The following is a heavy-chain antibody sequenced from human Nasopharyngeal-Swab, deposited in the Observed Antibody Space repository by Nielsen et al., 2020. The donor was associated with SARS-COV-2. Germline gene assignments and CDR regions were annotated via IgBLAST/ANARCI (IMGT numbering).Heavy chain of an antibody. CDR1: GYTFTSYA. Sequence: ASVKVSCKASGYTFTSYAMHWVRQAPGQRLEWMGWINAGNGNTNYAQKLQGRVTMTTDTSTSAAYMELRSLRSDDTAVYYCATEFYGSGSYYSNWFDPWGQGTLVTVSS. J-gene: IGHJ5*02. V-gene: IGHV1-3*01. CDR3: ATEFYGSGSYYSNWFDP. CDR2: INAGNGNT. D-gene: IGHD3-10*01.